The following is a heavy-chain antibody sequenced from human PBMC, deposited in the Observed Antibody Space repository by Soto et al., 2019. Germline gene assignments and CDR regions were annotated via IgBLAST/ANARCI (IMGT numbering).Heavy chain of an antibody. D-gene: IGHD6-19*01. V-gene: IGHV1-18*01. J-gene: IGHJ1*01. CDR3: ARSRIAVAEEYFQH. Sequence: ASVKVSCKASGYTFTSYGISWVRQAPGQGLEWMGWISAYNGNTNYVQKLQGRVTMTTDTSTSTAYMELRSLRSDDTAVYYCARSRIAVAEEYFQHWGQGTLVTVSS. CDR2: ISAYNGNT. CDR1: GYTFTSYG.